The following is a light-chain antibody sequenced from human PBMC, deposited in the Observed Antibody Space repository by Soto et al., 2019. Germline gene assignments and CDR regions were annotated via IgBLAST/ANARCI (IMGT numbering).Light chain of an antibody. CDR2: DVS. V-gene: IGLV2-14*01. Sequence: QSALTQPASVSGSPGQSITISCTGTSSDVGGYNYVSWYQQHPGKAPKLMIYDVSNRPSGVSNRFSVSKSGNTASLTISGLQAEDEADYYFSSYTSSSTLYVVFGGGTKLTVL. J-gene: IGLJ2*01. CDR3: SSYTSSSTLYVV. CDR1: SSDVGGYNY.